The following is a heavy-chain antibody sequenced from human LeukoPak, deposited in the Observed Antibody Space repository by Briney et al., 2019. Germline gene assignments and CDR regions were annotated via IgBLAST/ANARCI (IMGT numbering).Heavy chain of an antibody. CDR2: IYYSGST. J-gene: IGHJ6*02. CDR3: ARDRGSSGYYVTALGAYGMDV. D-gene: IGHD3-22*01. Sequence: PSETLSLTCTVSGGSISSGGYYWSWIRQHPGKGLEWIGYIYYSGSTYYNPSLKSRVTISVDTSKNQFSLKLSSVTAADTAVYYCARDRGSSGYYVTALGAYGMDVWGQGTTVTVSS. CDR1: GGSISSGGYY. V-gene: IGHV4-31*03.